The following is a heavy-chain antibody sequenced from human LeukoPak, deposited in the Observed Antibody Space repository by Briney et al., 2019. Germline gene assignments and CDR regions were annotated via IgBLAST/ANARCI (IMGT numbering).Heavy chain of an antibody. D-gene: IGHD6-19*01. V-gene: IGHV3-30*02. Sequence: TGGSLRLSCAASGLTFSSYGMHWVRQAPGKGLEWVAFIRYDGSNKYYADSVKGRFTISRDNSKNTLYLQMNSLRAEDTAVYYCAKGKAVAKDFDYWGQGTLVTVSS. CDR1: GLTFSSYG. J-gene: IGHJ4*02. CDR3: AKGKAVAKDFDY. CDR2: IRYDGSNK.